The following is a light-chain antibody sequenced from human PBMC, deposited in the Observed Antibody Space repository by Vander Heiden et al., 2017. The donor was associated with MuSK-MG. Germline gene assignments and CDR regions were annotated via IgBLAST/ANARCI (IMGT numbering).Light chain of an antibody. CDR1: SRDVGNYNF. V-gene: IGLV2-8*01. CDR2: EVT. J-gene: IGLJ1*01. CDR3: SSYGGSNNVD. Sequence: PPPSASGSLGQSVTISCPGPSRDVGNYNFVSWYQQHPGKAPKLIIYEVTKRPSGVPDRFSGSKSGNTASLTVSGRQAEDEADYYCSSYGGSNNVDFGPGTKVNVL.